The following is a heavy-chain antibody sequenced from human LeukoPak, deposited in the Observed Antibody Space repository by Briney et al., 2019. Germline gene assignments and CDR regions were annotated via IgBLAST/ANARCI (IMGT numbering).Heavy chain of an antibody. V-gene: IGHV4-39*01. CDR3: ARQFHGSGYVDDL. CDR1: GGSISSISYY. CDR2: IYYSGTT. J-gene: IGHJ5*02. Sequence: PSETLSLTCNVSGGSISSISYYWGWIRRPPGKGLEWIASIYYSGTTHYNPSLSSRVTMSVDTSKNQFSLKLSAVTAADTAVYYCARQFHGSGYVDDLWGQGTLVTVSS. D-gene: IGHD3-22*01.